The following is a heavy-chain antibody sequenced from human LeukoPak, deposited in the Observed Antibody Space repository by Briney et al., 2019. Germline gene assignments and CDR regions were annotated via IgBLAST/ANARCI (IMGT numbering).Heavy chain of an antibody. CDR2: ISSSGSTI. CDR3: ASSPGDIVVVPAAVPYYYYMDV. D-gene: IGHD2-2*01. J-gene: IGHJ6*03. Sequence: GGSLRLSCAASGFTFSDYYMSWIRQAPGKGLEWVSYISSSGSTIYYADPVKGRFTISRDNAKNSLYLQMNSLRAEDTAVYYCASSPGDIVVVPAAVPYYYYMDVWGKGTTVTVSS. V-gene: IGHV3-11*01. CDR1: GFTFSDYY.